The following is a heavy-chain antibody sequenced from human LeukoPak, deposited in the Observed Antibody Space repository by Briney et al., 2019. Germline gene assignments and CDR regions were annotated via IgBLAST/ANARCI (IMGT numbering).Heavy chain of an antibody. CDR2: ISSSSSYI. V-gene: IGHV3-21*01. CDR1: GFTFSSYS. D-gene: IGHD6-13*01. Sequence: GGSLRLSCAASGFTFSSYSMNWVRQAPGKGLEWVSSISSSSSYIYYADSVKGRFAISRDNAKNSLYLQMNSLRAEDTAVYYCARDQGGAAADHWGQGTLVTVSS. CDR3: ARDQGGAAADH. J-gene: IGHJ4*02.